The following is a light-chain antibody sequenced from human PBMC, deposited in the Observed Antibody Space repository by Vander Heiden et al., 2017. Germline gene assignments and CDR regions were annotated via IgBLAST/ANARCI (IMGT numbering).Light chain of an antibody. CDR1: QSLFFDSNKGNF. Sequence: DIVMTQSPDSLAVSLGETATISCRSSQSLFFDSNKGNFLTWYQQKPGQPPKLLIYRASTREYGVPDRFSGSGSGTDFTLTISSLQAEDVAIYSCQQFYSPPYTFGQGTRLEI. V-gene: IGKV4-1*01. CDR3: QQFYSPPYT. CDR2: RAS. J-gene: IGKJ2*01.